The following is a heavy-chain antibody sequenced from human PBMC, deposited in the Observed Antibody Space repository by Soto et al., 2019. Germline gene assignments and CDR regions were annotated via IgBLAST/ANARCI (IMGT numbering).Heavy chain of an antibody. D-gene: IGHD3-10*02. CDR1: GFTFAGCA. CDR3: ARLFASLDY. J-gene: IGHJ4*02. CDR2: ISGGGDFP. Sequence: PGGSLRLSCAVSGFTFAGCAMTWVRQAPGKGLEWVSAISGGGDFPYYADSVKGRFTISRDNSKNTLYLQMNSLRAEDTAVYYCARLFASLDYWGQGTLVTVSS. V-gene: IGHV3-23*01.